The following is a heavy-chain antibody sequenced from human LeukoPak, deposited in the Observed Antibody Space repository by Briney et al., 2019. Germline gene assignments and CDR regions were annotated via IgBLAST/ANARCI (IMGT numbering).Heavy chain of an antibody. CDR2: IYYSGST. CDR3: ARQAVGPYSSGWYATLDY. Sequence: SSETLSLTCTVSGGSISSSSYYWGWIRQPPGKGPEWIGSIYYSGSTYYNPSLKSRVTISVDTSKNQFSLKLSSVTAADTAVYYCARQAVGPYSSGWYATLDYWGQGTLVTVSS. CDR1: GGSISSSSYY. V-gene: IGHV4-39*01. J-gene: IGHJ4*02. D-gene: IGHD6-19*01.